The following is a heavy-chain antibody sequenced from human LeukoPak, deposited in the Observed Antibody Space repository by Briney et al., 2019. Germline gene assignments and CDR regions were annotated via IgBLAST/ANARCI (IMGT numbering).Heavy chain of an antibody. V-gene: IGHV3-21*01. J-gene: IGHJ5*02. Sequence: PGGSLRLSCAASGFTLSGYNMNWVRQAPGKGLEWVSSITGSSSFIYYSDSVKGRFTISGDNAENSVYLQMNSLRAEDTAVYYCAAAPELPGWFDPWGQGTLVTVSS. CDR1: GFTLSGYN. CDR3: AAAPELPGWFDP. CDR2: ITGSSSFI. D-gene: IGHD1-14*01.